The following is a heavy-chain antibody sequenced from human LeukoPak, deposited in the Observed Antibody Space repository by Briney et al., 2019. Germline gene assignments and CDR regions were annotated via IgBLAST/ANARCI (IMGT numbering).Heavy chain of an antibody. CDR1: GGSISSYY. CDR3: ARDGLEYDYGDNWGYFDY. D-gene: IGHD4-17*01. CDR2: IYYSGST. V-gene: IGHV4-59*01. J-gene: IGHJ4*02. Sequence: SETLSLTCTVSGGSISSYYWTWIRQPPGKGLEWIGYIYYSGSTNYNPSLKSRVTISVDTSKNQFSLKLSSVTAADTAVYYCARDGLEYDYGDNWGYFDYWGQGTLVTVSS.